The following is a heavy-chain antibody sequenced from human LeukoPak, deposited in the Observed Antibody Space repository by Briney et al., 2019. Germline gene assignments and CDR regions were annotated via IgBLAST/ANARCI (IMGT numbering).Heavy chain of an antibody. D-gene: IGHD6-19*01. J-gene: IGHJ4*02. CDR2: ISGGAGST. Sequence: SGGSLRLPCAASGFYFSSYAMSWVGQAPGKGLAWVSAISGGAGSTYSADSVKGRFTISRDNSKNTLYLQMNSLRAEDAAVYYCARGGGYDGLYFDYWGQGTLVTVPS. V-gene: IGHV3-23*01. CDR3: ARGGGYDGLYFDY. CDR1: GFYFSSYA.